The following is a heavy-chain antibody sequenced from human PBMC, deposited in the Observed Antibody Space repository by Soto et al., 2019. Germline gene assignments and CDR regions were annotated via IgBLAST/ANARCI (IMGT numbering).Heavy chain of an antibody. CDR2: VYYSGTI. Sequence: SETLSLTCTVSGGSFSSFCWSWIRQPPGKGLEWIGYVYYSGTINNNPSLKGRVSISVDTSKNQFSLKLISVTAADTAVYYCVTYASGGKFDFSGHGTLLTVSS. D-gene: IGHD2-15*01. V-gene: IGHV4-59*01. J-gene: IGHJ4*01. CDR3: VTYASGGKFDF. CDR1: GGSFSSFC.